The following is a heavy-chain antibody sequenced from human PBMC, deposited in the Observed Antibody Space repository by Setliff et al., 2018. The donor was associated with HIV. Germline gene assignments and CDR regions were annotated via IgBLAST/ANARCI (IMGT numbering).Heavy chain of an antibody. CDR1: NFTFSFYG. CDR2: TPNDGSYK. J-gene: IGHJ4*02. V-gene: IGHV3-30*02. D-gene: IGHD6-13*01. CDR3: TKNLYSSRWSPLDY. Sequence: GGSLRLSCAASNFTFSFYGMHWVRQAPGKGLEWVAFTPNDGSYKNYADSVKGRFTISRDNSKNTLYLQVDSLRAEDTAVYYCTKNLYSSRWSPLDYWGQGTLVTVSS.